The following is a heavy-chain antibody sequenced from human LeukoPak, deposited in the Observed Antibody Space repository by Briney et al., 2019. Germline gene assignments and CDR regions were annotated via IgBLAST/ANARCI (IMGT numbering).Heavy chain of an antibody. D-gene: IGHD3-3*01. Sequence: KSSETLSLTCTVSGGSISSYYWSSIRQPPGKGLEWIGYIYYSGSTNYNPSLKSRVTISVDTSKNQFSLKLSSVTAADTAVYYCARNYDRNWFDPWGQGTLVTVSS. J-gene: IGHJ5*02. V-gene: IGHV4-59*01. CDR1: GGSISSYY. CDR2: IYYSGST. CDR3: ARNYDRNWFDP.